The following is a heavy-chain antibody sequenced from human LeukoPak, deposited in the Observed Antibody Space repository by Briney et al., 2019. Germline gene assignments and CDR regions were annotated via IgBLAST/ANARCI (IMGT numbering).Heavy chain of an antibody. D-gene: IGHD3-3*01. V-gene: IGHV1-8*01. J-gene: IGHJ6*03. CDR1: GYTFTSYD. Sequence: ASVKVSCEASGYTFTSYDINWVRQAPGQGLERMGWMNPNSGNTGYAQKFQGRVTITRSTSISTAYMELSSLRSEDTAVFYSARGSRTSVTIFGVVTGLYYYYMNVWGKGTTVTVSS. CDR3: ARGSRTSVTIFGVVTGLYYYYMNV. CDR2: MNPNSGNT.